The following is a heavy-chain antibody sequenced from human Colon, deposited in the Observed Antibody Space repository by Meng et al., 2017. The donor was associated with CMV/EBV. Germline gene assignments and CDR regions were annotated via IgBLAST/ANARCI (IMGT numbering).Heavy chain of an antibody. V-gene: IGHV3-23*03. CDR3: AKDRAYCGSFSCSPNYFDG. CDR2: IYSDSRST. J-gene: IGHJ4*02. D-gene: IGHD2-21*01. Sequence: GGSLRLSCAASGSTFSSYGMSWVRQAPGKGLEWVSNIYSDSRSTYNAESVKGRFTISRDNSKNTLYLRMIDLRAEDTAMYYCAKDRAYCGSFSCSPNYFDGWGQGNLVTVSS. CDR1: GSTFSSYG.